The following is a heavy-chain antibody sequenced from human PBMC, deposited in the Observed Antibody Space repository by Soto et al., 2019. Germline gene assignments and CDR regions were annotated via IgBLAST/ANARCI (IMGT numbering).Heavy chain of an antibody. D-gene: IGHD3-10*01. Sequence: QVQLVQSGAEVKKPGSSVKVSCKASGGTFSSYAISWVRQAPGQGLEWMGGIIPIFGTANYAQKFQGRVTITADESTSTAYRELSSLRSEDTAVYYCARPDRDDYYGSGSDAFDIWGQGTMVTVSS. CDR1: GGTFSSYA. J-gene: IGHJ3*02. CDR2: IIPIFGTA. V-gene: IGHV1-69*12. CDR3: ARPDRDDYYGSGSDAFDI.